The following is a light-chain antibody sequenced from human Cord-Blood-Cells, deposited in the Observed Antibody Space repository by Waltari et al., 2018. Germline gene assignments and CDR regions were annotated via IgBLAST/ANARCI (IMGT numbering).Light chain of an antibody. CDR1: QGISSW. CDR2: DAS. J-gene: IGKJ2*01. V-gene: IGKV1-5*01. Sequence: DIQMTQSPSTLSASVGDRVTITCRARQGISSWLAWYQQKPGKAPTLLIYDASSLESGVPERFSGSGSGTEFTLTISSLQPDDFATYYCQQYNSYSPYTFGQGTKLEIK. CDR3: QQYNSYSPYT.